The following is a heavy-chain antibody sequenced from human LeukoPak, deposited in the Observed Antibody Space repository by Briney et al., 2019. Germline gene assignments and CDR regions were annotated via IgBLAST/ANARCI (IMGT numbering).Heavy chain of an antibody. V-gene: IGHV1-69*13. Sequence: ASVKVSCKASGYTFTSYAMNWVRQAPGQGLEWMGGIIPIFGTANYAQKFQGRVTITADESTSTAYMELSSLRSEDTAVYYCARDEPRGAAQVYWGQGTLVTVSS. D-gene: IGHD6-6*01. CDR1: GYTFTSYA. CDR3: ARDEPRGAAQVY. CDR2: IIPIFGTA. J-gene: IGHJ4*02.